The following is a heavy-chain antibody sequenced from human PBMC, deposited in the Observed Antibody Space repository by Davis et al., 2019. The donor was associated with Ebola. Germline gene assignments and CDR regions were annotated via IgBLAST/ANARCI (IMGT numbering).Heavy chain of an antibody. CDR1: RYTFKSYV. CDR3: AIGGRAGGFDY. V-gene: IGHV1-24*01. CDR2: FDPEDGER. Sequence: ASVKVSCKASRYTFKSYVMDWVRQAPGQGLEWMGRFDPEDGERIYAQKFQGRVTMTDDTSTDTAYMKLTSLRYEDTAVYYCAIGGRAGGFDYWGQGTLVTVSS. J-gene: IGHJ4*02.